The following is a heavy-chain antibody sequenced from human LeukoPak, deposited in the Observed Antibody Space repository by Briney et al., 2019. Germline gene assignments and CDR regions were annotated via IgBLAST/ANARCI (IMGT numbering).Heavy chain of an antibody. CDR3: ARLSPLDAFDI. CDR1: VFTFSSYW. Sequence: GGSLRLSCAACVFTFSSYWMSWVRPASGRGRQWVATIKQSGSEKYYVDSVKGPFTISRDNAKNSPYLQMNTLRAEDTAVYYCARLSPLDAFDIWGQGTMVTVYS. J-gene: IGHJ3*02. CDR2: IKQSGSEK. V-gene: IGHV3-7*01.